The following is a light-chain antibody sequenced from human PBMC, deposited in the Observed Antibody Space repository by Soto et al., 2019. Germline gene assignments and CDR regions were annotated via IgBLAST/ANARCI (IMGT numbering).Light chain of an antibody. CDR3: QQYGSSPLT. CDR1: QSVSRRH. CDR2: GAY. J-gene: IGKJ4*01. V-gene: IGKV3-20*01. Sequence: IVCTQPPGTLSLSPGERDPIPCLASQSVSRRHVAWYQQKTGLAPRLRSDGAYSRATCIPDRVSGRGSGTDCTLTISRLEPEDFAVYSCQQYGSSPLTVGGGTKLEIK.